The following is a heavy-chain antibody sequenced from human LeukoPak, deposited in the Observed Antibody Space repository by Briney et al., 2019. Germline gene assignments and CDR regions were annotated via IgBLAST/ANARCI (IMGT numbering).Heavy chain of an antibody. J-gene: IGHJ4*02. D-gene: IGHD4-17*01. Sequence: PGGSLRLSCAASGFTFSSYGMHWVRQAPGKGLEWVAFIRYDGSNKYYADSVKGRFTISRDNSKNTLYLQMNSLRAEDTAVYYCAKDFYGDYSGSCFDYWGQGTLVTASS. CDR2: IRYDGSNK. V-gene: IGHV3-30*02. CDR3: AKDFYGDYSGSCFDY. CDR1: GFTFSSYG.